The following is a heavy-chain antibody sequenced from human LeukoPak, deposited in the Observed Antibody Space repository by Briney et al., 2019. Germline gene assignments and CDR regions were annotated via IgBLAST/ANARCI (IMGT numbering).Heavy chain of an antibody. D-gene: IGHD5-18*01. CDR1: GFTFSSYA. CDR2: ISGSGSST. V-gene: IGHV3-23*01. Sequence: PGGSLRLSCAASGFTFSSYAMTWVRQAPGKGLEWVSGISGSGSSTYYADSVKGRFTISTDNSKNTLYLQMNSLRAEDTAVYYCAKGRGNTAMVNFDYWGQGTLVTVSS. CDR3: AKGRGNTAMVNFDY. J-gene: IGHJ4*02.